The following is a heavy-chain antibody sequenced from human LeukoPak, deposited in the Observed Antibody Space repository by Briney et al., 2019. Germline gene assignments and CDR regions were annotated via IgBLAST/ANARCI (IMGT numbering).Heavy chain of an antibody. J-gene: IGHJ6*04. CDR1: GFTFSSYA. D-gene: IGHD4-17*01. Sequence: GGSLRLSCAASGFTFSSYAMHWVCQAPGKGLEWVAVISYDGSNEYYADSVKGRFTISRDNSKNTLYLQMNSLRAEDTAVYYCARDSTVYYYYGMDVWGKGTTVTVSS. CDR3: ARDSTVYYYYGMDV. CDR2: ISYDGSNE. V-gene: IGHV3-30*04.